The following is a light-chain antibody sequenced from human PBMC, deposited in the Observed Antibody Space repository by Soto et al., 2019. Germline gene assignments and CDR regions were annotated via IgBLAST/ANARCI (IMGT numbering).Light chain of an antibody. CDR1: SGHSSYA. Sequence: QSVLTQSPSASASLGASVKLTCTLSSGHSSYAIAWHQQQPEKGPRYLMKLNSDGSHSKGDGIPDRFSGSSSGAERYLTISRLQSEDGADYYCQTWGTGIVVFGGGTKLTVL. CDR3: QTWGTGIVV. CDR2: LNSDGSH. V-gene: IGLV4-69*01. J-gene: IGLJ2*01.